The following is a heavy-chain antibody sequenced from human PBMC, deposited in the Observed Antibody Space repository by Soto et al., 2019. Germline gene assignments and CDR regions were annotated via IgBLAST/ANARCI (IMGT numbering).Heavy chain of an antibody. J-gene: IGHJ5*02. D-gene: IGHD3-3*01. V-gene: IGHV1-8*01. CDR1: GYAFTNYD. CDR3: AIGFDFWSSYSKPDA. CDR2: MSPNSGRT. Sequence: QVQLVQSGAEVKKPGASMRVSCKTSGYAFTNYDIHWVRQSTGQGLEWIGWMSPNSGRTGFAQRFQDRVNMTSTPSICAAYLHVASLTSEDTAVYYCAIGFDFWSSYSKPDAWCQGTLVTVSS.